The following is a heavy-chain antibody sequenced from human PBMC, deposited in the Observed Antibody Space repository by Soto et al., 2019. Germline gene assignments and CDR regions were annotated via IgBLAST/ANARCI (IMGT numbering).Heavy chain of an antibody. CDR3: ARYQPYSTGYYYFDH. D-gene: IGHD6-19*01. CDR1: GYNFTTYG. CDR2: ISGRNGHT. J-gene: IGHJ4*02. V-gene: IGHV1-18*01. Sequence: QVPLVQSGAEVKKPGASVKVSCKTSGYNFTTYGVSWVRQAPGQGLEWMGWISGRNGHTNYAQTFQGRVTMTTDTSTTTAYMELRSLRSDDTAVYYCARYQPYSTGYYYFDHWGQGTLAIVTS.